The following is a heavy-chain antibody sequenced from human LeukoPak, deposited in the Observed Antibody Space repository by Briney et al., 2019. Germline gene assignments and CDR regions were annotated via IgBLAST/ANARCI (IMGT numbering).Heavy chain of an antibody. CDR1: GFTFRGYA. J-gene: IGHJ4*02. D-gene: IGHD6-19*01. Sequence: PGGSLRLSCAASGFTFRGYAMHWVRQAPGKGREWGAAISYDGSNKKYADSVKGRFTLSRDNSKNTLYLQINSLRAEDTAVYYCARGVRIAVAGNIDYWGQGTLVTVSS. CDR3: ARGVRIAVAGNIDY. CDR2: ISYDGSNK. V-gene: IGHV3-30*04.